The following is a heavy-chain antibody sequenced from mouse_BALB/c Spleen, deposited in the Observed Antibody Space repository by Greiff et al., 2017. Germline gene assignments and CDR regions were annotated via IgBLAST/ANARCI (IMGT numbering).Heavy chain of an antibody. D-gene: IGHD2-2*01. CDR2: IDPSDSET. CDR3: ARRGLRGGVMDY. J-gene: IGHJ4*01. CDR1: GYTFTSYW. V-gene: IGHV1-69*02. Sequence: QVQLQQPGAELVKPGAPVKLSCKASGYTFTSYWMNWVKQRPGRGLEWIGRIDPSDSETHYNQKFKDKATLTVDKSSSTAYIQLSSLTSEDSAVYYCARRGLRGGVMDYWGQGTAVTVSS.